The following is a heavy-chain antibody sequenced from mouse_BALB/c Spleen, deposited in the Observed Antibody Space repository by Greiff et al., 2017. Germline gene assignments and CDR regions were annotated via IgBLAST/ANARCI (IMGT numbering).Heavy chain of an antibody. V-gene: IGHV14-3*02. CDR3: ARDMIRTKGFAY. J-gene: IGHJ3*01. CDR2: IDPANGNT. Sequence: EVQLQQSGAELVKPGASVKLSCTASGFNIKDTYMYWVKQRPEQGLEWIGRIDPANGNTKYDPKFQGKATITADTSSNTAYLQLSSLTSEDTAVYYCARDMIRTKGFAYWGQGTLVTVSA. CDR1: GFNIKDTY. D-gene: IGHD2-4*01.